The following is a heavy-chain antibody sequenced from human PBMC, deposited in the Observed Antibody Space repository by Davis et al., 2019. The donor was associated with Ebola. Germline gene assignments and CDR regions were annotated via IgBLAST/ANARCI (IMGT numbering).Heavy chain of an antibody. Sequence: GESLKISCAASGFTFDDYAMHWVRQAPGKGLEWVSLISGDGGSTYYADSVKGRFTISRDNSKNSLYLQMNSLRTEDTALYYCANWVAENYYDSSGNYYYGMDVWGQGTTVTVSS. J-gene: IGHJ6*02. V-gene: IGHV3-43*02. D-gene: IGHD3-22*01. CDR2: ISGDGGST. CDR3: ANWVAENYYDSSGNYYYGMDV. CDR1: GFTFDDYA.